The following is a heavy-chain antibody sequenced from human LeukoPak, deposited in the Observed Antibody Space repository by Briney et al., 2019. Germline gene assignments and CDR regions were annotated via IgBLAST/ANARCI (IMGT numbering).Heavy chain of an antibody. D-gene: IGHD3-3*01. CDR1: GFTFSSYE. CDR3: ARFTIDAFDI. CDR2: ISSSSSYI. V-gene: IGHV3-21*05. J-gene: IGHJ3*02. Sequence: GGSLRLSCAASGFTFSSYEMNWVRQAPGKGLEWVSYISSSSSYIYYADSVKGRFTISRDNAKNSLYLQMNSLRAEDTAVYYCARFTIDAFDIWGQGTMVTVSS.